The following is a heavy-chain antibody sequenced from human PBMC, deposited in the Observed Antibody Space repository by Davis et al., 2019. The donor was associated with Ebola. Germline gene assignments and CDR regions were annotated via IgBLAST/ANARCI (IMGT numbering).Heavy chain of an antibody. CDR2: ISGSGGST. CDR1: GFTFSSYA. D-gene: IGHD4-17*01. V-gene: IGHV3-23*01. J-gene: IGHJ6*04. Sequence: GGSLRLSCAASGFTFSSYAMSWVRQAPGKGLEWVSAISGSGGSTYYADSVKGRFTISRDNSKNTLYLQMNSLRAEDTAVYYCARDTYDYGDYVGYYYGMDVWGKGTTVTVSS. CDR3: ARDTYDYGDYVGYYYGMDV.